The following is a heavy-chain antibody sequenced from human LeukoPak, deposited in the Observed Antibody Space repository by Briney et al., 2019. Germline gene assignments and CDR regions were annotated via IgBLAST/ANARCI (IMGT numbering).Heavy chain of an antibody. CDR1: GYSFTSYW. Sequence: GESLRISCKGSGYSFTSYWISWVRQMPGKGLEWMGRIDPSDSYTNYSPSFQGHVTISADKSISTAYLQWSSLKASDTAMYYCATCPQYCSSTSCCFDYWGQETLVTVSS. CDR2: IDPSDSYT. J-gene: IGHJ4*02. CDR3: ATCPQYCSSTSCCFDY. D-gene: IGHD2-2*01. V-gene: IGHV5-10-1*01.